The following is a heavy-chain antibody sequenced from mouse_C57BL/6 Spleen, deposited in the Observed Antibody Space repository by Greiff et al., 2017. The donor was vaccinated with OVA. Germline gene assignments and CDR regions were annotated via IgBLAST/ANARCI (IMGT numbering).Heavy chain of an antibody. Sequence: EVKLMESGGGLVQPGGSLKLSCAASGFTFSDYGMAWVRQAPRKGPEWVAFISNLAYSIYYADTVTGRFTISRENAKNTLCLEMSSLRSEDTAMYYCARHGDYGGFAYWGQGTLVTVSA. D-gene: IGHD2-4*01. CDR3: ARHGDYGGFAY. CDR1: GFTFSDYG. V-gene: IGHV5-15*01. CDR2: ISNLAYSI. J-gene: IGHJ3*01.